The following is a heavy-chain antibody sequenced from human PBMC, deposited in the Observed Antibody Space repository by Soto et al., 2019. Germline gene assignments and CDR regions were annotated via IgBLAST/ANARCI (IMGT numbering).Heavy chain of an antibody. D-gene: IGHD3-22*01. CDR3: ARLTYYYDSSGSMPDY. J-gene: IGHJ4*02. V-gene: IGHV5-51*01. Sequence: PGESLKISCKGSGYSFTSYWIGWVRQMPGKGLEWMGIIYPGDSDTRYSPSFQGQVTISADKSISTAYLQWSSLKASDTAMYYCARLTYYYDSSGSMPDYWGQGTLVTVSS. CDR2: IYPGDSDT. CDR1: GYSFTSYW.